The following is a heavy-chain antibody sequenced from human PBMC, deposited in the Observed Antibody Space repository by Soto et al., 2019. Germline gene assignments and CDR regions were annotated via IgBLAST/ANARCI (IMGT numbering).Heavy chain of an antibody. CDR1: GDSVSSNSAA. CDR2: TYYRSKWYN. V-gene: IGHV6-1*01. CDR3: ARDEATVTPSRHNWFDP. Sequence: KQSQTLSLTCAISGDSVSSNSAAWNWIRQSPSRGLEWLGRTYYRSKWYNDYAVSVKSRITINPDTSKNQFSLQLNSVTPEDTAVYYCARDEATVTPSRHNWFDPWGQGTLVTVSS. D-gene: IGHD4-17*01. J-gene: IGHJ5*02.